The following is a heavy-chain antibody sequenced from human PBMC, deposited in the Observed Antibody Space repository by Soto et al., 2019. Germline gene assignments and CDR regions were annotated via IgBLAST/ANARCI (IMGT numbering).Heavy chain of an antibody. CDR2: IYYSGST. D-gene: IGHD6-13*01. V-gene: IGHV4-59*01. CDR1: GGSISSYY. J-gene: IGHJ4*02. Sequence: SETLSLTCAVSGGSISSYYWSWIRQPPGKGLEWIGYIYYSGSTNYNPSLKSRVTISVDTSKNQFSLKLSSVTAADTAVYYCARGRDGYLDYWGQGTLVTVSS. CDR3: ARGRDGYLDY.